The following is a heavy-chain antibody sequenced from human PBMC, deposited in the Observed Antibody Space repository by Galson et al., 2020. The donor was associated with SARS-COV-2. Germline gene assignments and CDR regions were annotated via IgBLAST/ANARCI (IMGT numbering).Heavy chain of an antibody. D-gene: IGHD3-10*01. CDR1: GFTFSTYG. V-gene: IGHV3-30*18. CDR2: LSSDGSKK. J-gene: IGHJ6*02. CDR3: AKDRSRNFGSGSSRAYYYGLDV. Sequence: GGSLRLSCAASGFTFSTYGMHWVRQAPGKGLEWVAGLSSDGSKKFYADSGTGRFTLSRDNLENTVFLQVNSLRTEDTAVYFCAKDRSRNFGSGSSRAYYYGLDVWGQGTTVTVSS.